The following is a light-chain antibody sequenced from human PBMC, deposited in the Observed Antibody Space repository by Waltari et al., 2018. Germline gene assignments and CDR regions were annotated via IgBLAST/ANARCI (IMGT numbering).Light chain of an antibody. CDR1: HSIGRN. Sequence: EIVMTQSPAALSVSPGERATLSCRASHSIGRNLAWYQQKPGQAPRLLIYGASTRATGIPARFSGSGSGTEFTLTISSLQSEDSAVYYCQQYNNWPLTFGGGTKVEIK. J-gene: IGKJ4*01. CDR3: QQYNNWPLT. CDR2: GAS. V-gene: IGKV3-15*01.